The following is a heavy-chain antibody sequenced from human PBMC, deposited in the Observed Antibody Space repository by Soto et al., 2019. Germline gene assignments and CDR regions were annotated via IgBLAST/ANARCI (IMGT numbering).Heavy chain of an antibody. D-gene: IGHD4-17*01. J-gene: IGHJ4*02. V-gene: IGHV3-30*03. CDR3: ARDKDDYGDYGDY. Sequence: QVQLVESGGGVVQPGRSLRLSCEASGFTFRNYGIYWVRQAPGKGLEWVASISVDGSKKKYVDSVKGRFTVSRDNSRNTLYLEMNSLRAEDTAVYYCARDKDDYGDYGDYWGQGTLVTVSS. CDR1: GFTFRNYG. CDR2: ISVDGSKK.